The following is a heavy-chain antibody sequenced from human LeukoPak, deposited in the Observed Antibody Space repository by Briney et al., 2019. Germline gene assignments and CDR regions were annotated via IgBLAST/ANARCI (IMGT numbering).Heavy chain of an antibody. V-gene: IGHV3-30*18. CDR1: GFTFSSYA. CDR2: ISYDGSNK. D-gene: IGHD3-10*01. Sequence: GGSLRPSCAASGFTFSSYAMHWVRQAPGKGLEWVAVISYDGSNKDYTETVKGRFTISRDNAKNSLYLQMNSLRAEDTAVYYCAKDGLDYSGPNLNWFDPWGQGTLVTVSS. CDR3: AKDGLDYSGPNLNWFDP. J-gene: IGHJ5*02.